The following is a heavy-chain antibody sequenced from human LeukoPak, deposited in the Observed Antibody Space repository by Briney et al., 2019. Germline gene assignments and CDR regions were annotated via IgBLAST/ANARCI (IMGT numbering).Heavy chain of an antibody. J-gene: IGHJ4*02. D-gene: IGHD6-19*01. V-gene: IGHV4-39*01. CDR3: ASLAVAGLSEGY. Sequence: KTSETLSLTCTVSGGSISSSSYYWGWIRQPPGKGLEWIGSIYYSGSTYYNPSLKSRVTISVDASKNQFSLKLSSVTAADTAVYYCASLAVAGLSEGYWGQGTLVIVSS. CDR2: IYYSGST. CDR1: GGSISSSSYY.